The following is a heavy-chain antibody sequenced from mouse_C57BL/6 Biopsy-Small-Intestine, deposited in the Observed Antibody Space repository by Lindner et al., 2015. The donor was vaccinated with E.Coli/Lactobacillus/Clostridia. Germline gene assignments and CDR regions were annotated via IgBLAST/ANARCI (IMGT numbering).Heavy chain of an antibody. D-gene: IGHD2-1*01. J-gene: IGHJ4*01. CDR1: GFNIKDFY. CDR3: ARYGNLYYYAMDY. V-gene: IGHV14-2*01. Sequence: VQLQESGAELVKPGASVKLSCAASGFNIKDFYMHWVKQRTEQGLEWIGRIDPEDGKTKYAPKFQGKATITTDTSSNTAFLQLNGLTSEDTAVYYCARYGNLYYYAMDYWGQGTSVTVSS. CDR2: IDPEDGKT.